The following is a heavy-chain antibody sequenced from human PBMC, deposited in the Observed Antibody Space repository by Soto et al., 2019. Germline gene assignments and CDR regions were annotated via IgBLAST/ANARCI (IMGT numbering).Heavy chain of an antibody. V-gene: IGHV4-59*08. CDR3: SRQRTHRQTQYDD. J-gene: IGHJ4*02. CDR2: IHHNENT. CDR1: GISISCYY. Sequence: EALSLTCTIFGISISCYYCSWIRLAPGKGLEWNDYIHHNENTNYNRTLKRRVTMSVDTSKCQYPLKLSSVTAADTAVYYWSRQRTHRQTQYDDGGRETLVPGSS.